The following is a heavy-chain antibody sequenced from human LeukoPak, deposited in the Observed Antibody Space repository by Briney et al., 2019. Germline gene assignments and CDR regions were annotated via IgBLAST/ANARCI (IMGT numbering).Heavy chain of an antibody. CDR2: IYTSGST. CDR3: ARDCSGGTCYPRSFDI. D-gene: IGHD2-15*01. V-gene: IGHV4-4*07. J-gene: IGHJ3*02. CDR1: GGSISSYY. Sequence: SETLSLTCTVSGGSISSYYWSWIRQSAVKGLEFIGRIYTSGSTYYNPSLKSRVTMSVDTSKNQFSLRLTSVTAADTAVYFCARDCSGGTCYPRSFDIWGQGTMVTVSA.